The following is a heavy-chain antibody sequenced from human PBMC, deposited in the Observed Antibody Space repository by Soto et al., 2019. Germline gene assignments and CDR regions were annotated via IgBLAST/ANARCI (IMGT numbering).Heavy chain of an antibody. D-gene: IGHD2-2*01. CDR1: GGSFSSLV. CDR3: ARGPAQFDP. J-gene: IGHJ5*02. V-gene: IGHV1-69*10. Sequence: SVKVSCKASGGSFSSLVISWLRQAPGQGPEWMGGINPMLGVANFAQKFQDRVTITADESTTTAYMELSSLRSEDTAVYYCARGPAQFDPWGQGTLVTASS. CDR2: INPMLGVA.